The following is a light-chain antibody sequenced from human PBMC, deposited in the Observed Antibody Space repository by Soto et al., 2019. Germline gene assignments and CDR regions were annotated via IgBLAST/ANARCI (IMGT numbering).Light chain of an antibody. CDR1: QSVSDSY. CDR2: AS. V-gene: IGKV3-20*01. Sequence: EIVLTQSPATLSLSPGERATLSCRASQSVSDSYSAWYQQKPGQAPRLLNYASSRATGIPDRFSGSGSGTDFPLISSRLEAEVFAVYYCQHYGTSPLFGRGTKVDIK. J-gene: IGKJ3*01. CDR3: QHYGTSPL.